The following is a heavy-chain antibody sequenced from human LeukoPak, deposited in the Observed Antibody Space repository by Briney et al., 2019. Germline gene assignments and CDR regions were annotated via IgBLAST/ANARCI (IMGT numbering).Heavy chain of an antibody. V-gene: IGHV3-21*01. CDR2: ISSSSSYI. Sequence: GGSLRLSCAASGFTFSSYSMNWVRQAPGKGLEWVSSISSSSSYIYYGDSVKGRFTISRDNAKNSLYLQMNSLRAEDTAVYYCARDWWLDYWGQGTLVTVSS. CDR3: ARDWWLDY. CDR1: GFTFSSYS. D-gene: IGHD2-15*01. J-gene: IGHJ4*02.